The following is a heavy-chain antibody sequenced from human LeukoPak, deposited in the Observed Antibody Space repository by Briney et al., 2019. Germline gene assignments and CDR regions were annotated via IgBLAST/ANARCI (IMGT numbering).Heavy chain of an antibody. J-gene: IGHJ4*02. D-gene: IGHD5-12*01. V-gene: IGHV3-7*01. Sequence: GGSLRLSCAASGFTFSSYWMSWVRQAPGKGLEWVANIKQDGSEKYYVDSVKARFTISRENAKNSLYLQMNSLRAEDTAVYYCARDRSIVATGTYFDYWGQGTLVTVSS. CDR3: ARDRSIVATGTYFDY. CDR2: IKQDGSEK. CDR1: GFTFSSYW.